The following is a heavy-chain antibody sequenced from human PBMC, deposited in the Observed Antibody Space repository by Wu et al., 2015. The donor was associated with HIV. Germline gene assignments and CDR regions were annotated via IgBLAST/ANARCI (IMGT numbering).Heavy chain of an antibody. Sequence: QVQLVQSGAEVKKPGASVKVSCKASGYTFTGYYMHWVRQAPGQGLEWMGWINPNSGGTNYAQKFQGRVTMTRDTSISTAYMELGRLRSDDTAVYYCARDYCSSTSCYYWYFDLWGLAPWSLSPQ. CDR3: ARDYCSSTSCYYWYFDL. CDR1: GYTFTGYY. D-gene: IGHD2-2*01. J-gene: IGHJ2*01. CDR2: INPNSGGT. V-gene: IGHV1-2*02.